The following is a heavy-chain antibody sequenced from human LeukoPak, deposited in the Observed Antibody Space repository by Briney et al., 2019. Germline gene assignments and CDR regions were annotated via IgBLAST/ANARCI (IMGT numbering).Heavy chain of an antibody. J-gene: IGHJ5*02. D-gene: IGHD4-17*01. Sequence: GGSLRLSCEASGFTFSSYAMHWVRQAPGEGLEWVAVISYDGSNKYYADSVKGRFTISRDNSKNTLYLQMNSLRPEDAAVYYCARVSQTTVTTGWFDPWGQGTLVTVSS. CDR1: GFTFSSYA. CDR2: ISYDGSNK. V-gene: IGHV3-30-3*01. CDR3: ARVSQTTVTTGWFDP.